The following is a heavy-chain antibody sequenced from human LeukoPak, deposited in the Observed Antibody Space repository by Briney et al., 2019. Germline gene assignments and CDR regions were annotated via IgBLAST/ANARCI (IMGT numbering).Heavy chain of an antibody. CDR2: IYYSGST. CDR1: GGSISSYY. J-gene: IGHJ4*02. V-gene: IGHV4-59*01. CDR3: ARAAISHFDY. Sequence: SETLSLTCTVSGGSISSYYWSWIRQPPGKGLEWIGYIYYSGSTNYNPSLKSRVTISVDTSKNQFSLKLSSVAAADTAVYYCARAAISHFDYWGQGTLVTVSS.